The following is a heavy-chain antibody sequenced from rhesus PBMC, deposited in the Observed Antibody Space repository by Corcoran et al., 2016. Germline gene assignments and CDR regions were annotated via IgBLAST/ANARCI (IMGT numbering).Heavy chain of an antibody. Sequence: QLQLQESGPGLVKPSETLSLTCVVSGDSIRYYFWRWIRQAPGKGLEYIGYIHGSAPSSSYNPSLKSRVTLSVDTSNNQFSLKLSSVTAADTAVYYCARWNDYGTTNYGLDSWGLGVVVTVSS. V-gene: IGHV4S11*01. CDR1: GDSIRYYF. CDR3: ARWNDYGTTNYGLDS. J-gene: IGHJ6*01. CDR2: IHGSAPSS. D-gene: IGHD4-29*01.